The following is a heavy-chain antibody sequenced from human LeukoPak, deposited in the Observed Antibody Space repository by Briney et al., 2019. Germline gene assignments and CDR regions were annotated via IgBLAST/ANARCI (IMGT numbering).Heavy chain of an antibody. CDR2: IKAGNGDT. D-gene: IGHD2-21*01. V-gene: IGHV1-3*01. CDR1: GYIFTKYV. J-gene: IGHJ4*02. CDR3: ARDDCGDTCYPGGY. Sequence: ASVKVSCKASGYIFTKYVVHWVRQAPGQRPEWMGWIKAGNGDTKYSQNFQDRLTITRDTSASTVYMELSSLTSEDTSLYYCARDDCGDTCYPGGYWGQGTLVTVSS.